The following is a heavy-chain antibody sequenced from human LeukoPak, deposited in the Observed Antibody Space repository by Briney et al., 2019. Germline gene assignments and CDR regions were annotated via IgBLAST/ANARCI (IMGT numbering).Heavy chain of an antibody. CDR3: ARGPTTVTTPGYFDY. V-gene: IGHV1-69*06. CDR2: IIPIFGTA. D-gene: IGHD4-17*01. J-gene: IGHJ4*02. Sequence: SVKVSCKASGGTFSSYAISWVRQAPGQGLEWMGGIIPIFGTANYAQKFQGRVTITADKSTSTAYMELSSLRSEDTAVYYCARGPTTVTTPGYFDYWGQGTLVTVSS. CDR1: GGTFSSYA.